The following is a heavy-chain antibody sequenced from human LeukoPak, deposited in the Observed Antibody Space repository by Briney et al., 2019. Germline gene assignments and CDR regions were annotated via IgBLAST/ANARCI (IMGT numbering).Heavy chain of an antibody. CDR3: ARQGYSSSSRFDY. J-gene: IGHJ4*02. Sequence: GESLKISCKGSGSTFTNYWIGGVRQMPGKGLEWMGIIYPGDSDTRYSPSFQGQVTISADKSISTAYLQWSSLKASDTAMYYCARQGYSSSSRFDYWGQGTLVTVSS. CDR1: GSTFTNYW. CDR2: IYPGDSDT. V-gene: IGHV5-51*01. D-gene: IGHD6-6*01.